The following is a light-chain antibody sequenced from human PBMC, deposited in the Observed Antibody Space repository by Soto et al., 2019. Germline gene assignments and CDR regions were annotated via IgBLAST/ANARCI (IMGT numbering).Light chain of an antibody. Sequence: QSALTQPASVSGSPGQSITISCTGTSSDVGSYNLVSWYQQHPGKAPKLMIYEGSKRPSGVSNRFSGSKSGNTASLTISGRQAEEESDYYCCSYAGSSRVFGGGTKLTVL. CDR1: SSDVGSYNL. CDR3: CSYAGSSRV. CDR2: EGS. J-gene: IGLJ2*01. V-gene: IGLV2-23*01.